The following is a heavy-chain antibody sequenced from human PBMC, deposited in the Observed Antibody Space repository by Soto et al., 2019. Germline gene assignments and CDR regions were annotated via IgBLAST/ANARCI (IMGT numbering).Heavy chain of an antibody. CDR2: INAGNGNT. V-gene: IGHV1-3*01. CDR3: AIAETIDYYFDY. Sequence: ASVKVSCKASGYTFTSYAMHWVRQAPGQRLEWMGWINAGNGNTKYSQKFQGRVTITRDTSASTAYMELSSLRSEDTAVYYCAIAETIDYYFDYWGQGNLVTVSS. J-gene: IGHJ4*02. CDR1: GYTFTSYA.